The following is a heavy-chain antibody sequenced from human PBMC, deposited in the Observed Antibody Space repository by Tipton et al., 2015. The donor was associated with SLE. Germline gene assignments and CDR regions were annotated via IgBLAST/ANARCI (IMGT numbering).Heavy chain of an antibody. CDR3: TRALTDRIAAAVAD. Sequence: RSLRLSCTASGFTFGDYAMSWFRQAPGKGLEWVGFIRSKAYGGTTEYAASVKGRFTISRDDSKSIAYLQMNSLKTEDTAVYYCTRALTDRIAAAVADWGQGTLVTVSS. D-gene: IGHD6-13*01. J-gene: IGHJ4*02. V-gene: IGHV3-49*03. CDR1: GFTFGDYA. CDR2: IRSKAYGGTT.